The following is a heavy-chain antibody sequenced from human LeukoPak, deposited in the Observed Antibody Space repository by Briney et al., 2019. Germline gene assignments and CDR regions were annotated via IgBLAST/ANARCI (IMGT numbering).Heavy chain of an antibody. CDR1: GFTFSSYS. Sequence: GGSLRLSXAASGFTFSSYSMNWVRQSPGKGLEWLSSISSSSSYIYYADSVKGRFTISRDNAKNSLYLQMNSLRAEDTAVYYCARAAVAECFDYWGQGTLVTVSS. CDR2: ISSSSSYI. CDR3: ARAAVAECFDY. D-gene: IGHD6-19*01. V-gene: IGHV3-21*01. J-gene: IGHJ4*02.